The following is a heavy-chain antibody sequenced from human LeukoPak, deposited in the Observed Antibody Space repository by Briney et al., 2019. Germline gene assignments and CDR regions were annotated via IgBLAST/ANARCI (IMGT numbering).Heavy chain of an antibody. J-gene: IGHJ6*02. Sequence: GGSLRLSCVASGFTFSTYTMNWIRQAPGKGLEWVSGSIGSGGSAFYADSVKGRFSISRDNSKNTLYLQMNSLRAEDTAVYYCAKARGYSYEYGMDVWGQGTTVTVS. CDR2: SIGSGGSA. CDR1: GFTFSTYT. CDR3: AKARGYSYEYGMDV. D-gene: IGHD5-18*01. V-gene: IGHV3-23*01.